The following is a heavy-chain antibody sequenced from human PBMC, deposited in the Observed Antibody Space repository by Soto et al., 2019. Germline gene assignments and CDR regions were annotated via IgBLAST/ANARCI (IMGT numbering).Heavy chain of an antibody. CDR1: GFTFTSSA. CDR2: IVVGSGNT. Sequence: SVKVSCKASGFTFTSSAMQWVRQARGQRLEWIGWIVVGSGNTNYAQKFQERVTITRDMSTSTAYMELSSLRSEDTAVYYCAAISGYDSSGYYYYYGMDVWGQGTTVTVSS. J-gene: IGHJ6*02. CDR3: AAISGYDSSGYYYYYGMDV. D-gene: IGHD3-22*01. V-gene: IGHV1-58*02.